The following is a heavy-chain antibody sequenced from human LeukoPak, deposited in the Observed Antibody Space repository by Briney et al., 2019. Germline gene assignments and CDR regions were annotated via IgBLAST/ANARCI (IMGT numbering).Heavy chain of an antibody. D-gene: IGHD6-6*01. CDR2: IIPIFGTA. J-gene: IGHJ4*02. CDR3: ARGSGSSSPIDY. Sequence: ASVKVSCKASGGTFSSYAISWVRQAPGQGLEWMGGIIPIFGTANYAQKFQGRVTITTDESTSTAYMELSSLRSEDTAVYYCARGSGSSSPIDYWGQGTLVTVSS. CDR1: GGTFSSYA. V-gene: IGHV1-69*05.